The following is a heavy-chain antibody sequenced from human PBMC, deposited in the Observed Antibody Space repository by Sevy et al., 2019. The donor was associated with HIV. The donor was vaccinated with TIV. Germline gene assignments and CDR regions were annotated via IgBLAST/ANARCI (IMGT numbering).Heavy chain of an antibody. Sequence: SETLSLTCTVSGGSISSGNYYWTWIRQHPEKGLEWIGYIFDSGISYYHPSLKTRVSISGDTFKNQVSLRLTSVTAADTAIYYCARDRGGNSAFDIWGQGTMVTVSS. CDR3: ARDRGGNSAFDI. J-gene: IGHJ3*02. CDR2: IFDSGIS. V-gene: IGHV4-31*03. CDR1: GGSISSGNYY. D-gene: IGHD2-21*02.